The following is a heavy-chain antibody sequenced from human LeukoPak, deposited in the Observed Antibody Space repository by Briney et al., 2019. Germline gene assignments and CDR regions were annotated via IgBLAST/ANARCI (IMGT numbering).Heavy chain of an antibody. CDR1: GVSISPYY. V-gene: IGHV4-4*07. CDR3: ARSKVPATGNWFDP. CDR2: IDANGNT. D-gene: IGHD2-21*02. J-gene: IGHJ5*02. Sequence: SETLSLTCTVSGVSISPYYWTWIRQPAGKGLEWIGRIDANGNTNYNPSLKSRVTISVDTSKSQFSLKLSSVTAADTAVYYCARSKVPATGNWFDPWGQGTLVTVSS.